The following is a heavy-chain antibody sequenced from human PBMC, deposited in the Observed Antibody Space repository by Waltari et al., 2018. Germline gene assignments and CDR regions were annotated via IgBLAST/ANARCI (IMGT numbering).Heavy chain of an antibody. V-gene: IGHV3-21*01. D-gene: IGHD5-18*01. Sequence: EVQLAESGGGLVQPGGSLRISCAASGFTVSNNYMSWVRQAPGKGVECISSISSNSIYIYYADSVKGRFTISRDDAKNSVYLQVNSLRADDTAVYYCARSLGGYSSPGDGMDVWGQGSTVSVSS. CDR3: ARSLGGYSSPGDGMDV. CDR2: ISSNSIYI. CDR1: GFTVSNNY. J-gene: IGHJ6*02.